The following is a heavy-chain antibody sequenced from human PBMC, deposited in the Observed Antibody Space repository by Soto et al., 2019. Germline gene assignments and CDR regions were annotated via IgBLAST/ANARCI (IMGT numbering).Heavy chain of an antibody. V-gene: IGHV1-69*08. D-gene: IGHD2-15*01. J-gene: IGHJ6*02. CDR1: GGTFSSYT. CDR3: AREARGDIVVVVAATGYYYYGMDV. Sequence: QVQLVQSGAEVKKPGSSVKVSCKASGGTFSSYTISWVRQAPGQGLEWMGRIIPILGIANYAQKFQGRVTITADKSTSTAYMELSSLRSEDTAVYYCAREARGDIVVVVAATGYYYYGMDVWGQGTTVTVSS. CDR2: IIPILGIA.